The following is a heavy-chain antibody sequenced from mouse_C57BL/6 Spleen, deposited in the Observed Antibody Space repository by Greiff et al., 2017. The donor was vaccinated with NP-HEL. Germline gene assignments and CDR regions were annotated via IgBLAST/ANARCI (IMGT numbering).Heavy chain of an antibody. V-gene: IGHV1-52*01. CDR3: ARPDGYYYYAMDY. Sequence: QVQLKQPGAELVRPGSSVKLSCKASGYTFTSYWMHWVKQRPIQGLEWIGNIDPSDSETHYNQKFKDKATLTVDKSSSTAYMQLSSLTSEDSAVYYCARPDGYYYYAMDYWGQGTSVTVSS. CDR1: GYTFTSYW. D-gene: IGHD2-3*01. J-gene: IGHJ4*01. CDR2: IDPSDSET.